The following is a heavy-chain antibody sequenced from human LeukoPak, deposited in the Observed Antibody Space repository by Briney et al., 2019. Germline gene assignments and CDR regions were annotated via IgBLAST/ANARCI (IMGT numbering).Heavy chain of an antibody. CDR1: GGSLSGYY. V-gene: IGHV4-34*01. J-gene: IGHJ6*02. CDR2: IYHSGST. Sequence: SETLSLTCAVSGGSLSGYYWSWIRQPPGKGLECIGGIYHSGSTNYNPSLKSRVTISVDTSKNQFSLQLNSGTPDDTAVYYCARSYSSGWYVRNYYYGMDVWGQGTTVTASS. D-gene: IGHD6-19*01. CDR3: ARSYSSGWYVRNYYYGMDV.